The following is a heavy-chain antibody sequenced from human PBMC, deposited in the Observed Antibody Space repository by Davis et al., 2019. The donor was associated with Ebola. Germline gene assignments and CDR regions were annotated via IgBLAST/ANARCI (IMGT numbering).Heavy chain of an antibody. D-gene: IGHD5-12*01. CDR3: AGYSGYDEGDYYYYYGMDV. V-gene: IGHV4-34*09. Sequence: MPSETLSLTCAVYGGSFSGYYWSWIRQPPGKGLEWIGYICYSGSTYYNPSLKSRVTISVDTSKNQFSLKLSSVTAADTAVYYCAGYSGYDEGDYYYYYGMDVWGQGTTVTVSS. CDR2: ICYSGST. CDR1: GGSFSGYY. J-gene: IGHJ6*02.